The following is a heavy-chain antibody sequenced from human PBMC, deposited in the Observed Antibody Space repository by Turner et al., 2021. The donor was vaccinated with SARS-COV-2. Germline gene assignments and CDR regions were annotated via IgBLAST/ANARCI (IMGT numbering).Heavy chain of an antibody. D-gene: IGHD3-16*02. J-gene: IGHJ4*02. CDR1: GYTFTSYD. CDR3: ARGMFRFGGVIVRPFEY. Sequence: QVQLVQSGAEVKKPGASVKVSCKASGYTFTSYDINWVRQATGQGLEWMGWMNPNSGNTGYAQKCQGRVTMTRNTSISTAYMELSSLRSEDTAVYYCARGMFRFGGVIVRPFEYWGQGTLVTVSS. V-gene: IGHV1-8*01. CDR2: MNPNSGNT.